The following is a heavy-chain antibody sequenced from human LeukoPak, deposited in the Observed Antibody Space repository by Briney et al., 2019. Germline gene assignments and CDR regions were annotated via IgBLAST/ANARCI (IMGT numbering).Heavy chain of an antibody. V-gene: IGHV4-34*01. CDR2: INHSGST. D-gene: IGHD3-9*01. J-gene: IGHJ6*03. CDR3: AREEYNILTDYSYYYYYMDV. Sequence: PSETLSLTCAVYGGSFSGYYWSWIRQPPGKGLEWIGEINHSGSTNYNPSLKSRVTISVDTSKNQFSLKLNSMTPEDTAVYYCAREEYNILTDYSYYYYYMDVWGTGTTVTVSS. CDR1: GGSFSGYY.